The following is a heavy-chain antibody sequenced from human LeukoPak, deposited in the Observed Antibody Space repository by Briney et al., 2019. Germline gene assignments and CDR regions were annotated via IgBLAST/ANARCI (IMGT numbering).Heavy chain of an antibody. CDR2: INHSGST. V-gene: IGHV4-34*01. J-gene: IGHJ4*02. CDR1: GGSFSGYY. Sequence: SETLSLTCAVYGGSFSGYYWSWIRQPPGKGLEWTGEINHSGSTNYNPSLKSRVTISVDTSKNQFSLKVNSVTAADTAVYYCASLTMIVVPWGQGTLVTVSS. CDR3: ASLTMIVVP. D-gene: IGHD3-22*01.